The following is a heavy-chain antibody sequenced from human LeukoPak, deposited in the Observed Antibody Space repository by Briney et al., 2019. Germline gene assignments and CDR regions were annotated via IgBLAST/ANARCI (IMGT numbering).Heavy chain of an antibody. D-gene: IGHD4-11*01. CDR1: GDSISSYY. CDR3: ARVVYSHYWPEGMDV. V-gene: IGHV4-59*01. CDR2: IYNSETT. J-gene: IGHJ6*02. Sequence: PSETLSLTCTVSGDSISSYYWSWIRQPPGKGLEWIGYIYNSETTNYNPSLESRVTISEDTSKNQFSLMLTSVTGADTAVYYCARVVYSHYWPEGMDVWGQGTTVTVSS.